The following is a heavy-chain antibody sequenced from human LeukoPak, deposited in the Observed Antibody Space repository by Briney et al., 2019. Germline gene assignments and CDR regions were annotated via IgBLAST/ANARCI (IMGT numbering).Heavy chain of an antibody. J-gene: IGHJ6*02. CDR3: ARGSFWGGGSGTFYYYYGMDV. D-gene: IGHD3-10*01. Sequence: ASVKVSCKASGYTFTGYYMHWVRQAPGQGLEWMGWINPNSGGTNYAQKFQGRVTMTRDTSISTAYMELSRLRSDDTAVYYWARGSFWGGGSGTFYYYYGMDVWGQGTTVTVSS. CDR2: INPNSGGT. V-gene: IGHV1-2*02. CDR1: GYTFTGYY.